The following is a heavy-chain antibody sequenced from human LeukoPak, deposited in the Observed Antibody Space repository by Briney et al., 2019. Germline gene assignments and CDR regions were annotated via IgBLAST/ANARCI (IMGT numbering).Heavy chain of an antibody. CDR1: GGTFSSYA. CDR3: ARDEGYSGYDSPICYYYGMDV. CDR2: IIPIFGTA. V-gene: IGHV1-69*13. J-gene: IGHJ6*02. Sequence: ASVKVSCKASGGTFSSYAISWVRQAPGQGLEWMGGIIPIFGTANYAQKFQGRVTITADESTGTAYMELSSLRSEDTAVYYCARDEGYSGYDSPICYYYGMDVWGQGTTVTVSS. D-gene: IGHD5-12*01.